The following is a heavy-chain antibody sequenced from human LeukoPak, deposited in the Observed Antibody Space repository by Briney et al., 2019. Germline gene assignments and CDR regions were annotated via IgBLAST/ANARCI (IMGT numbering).Heavy chain of an antibody. D-gene: IGHD1-26*01. CDR3: AKDPVGYSGSYFSYFQH. Sequence: GGSLRLSCGASGFTFSNYAMYWVRQAPGKGLEWVSGLTGGGDFTYYADSVKGRFTISRDNSKNTLYLQMNSLRAEDTAVYYCAKDPVGYSGSYFSYFQHWGQGTLVTVSS. J-gene: IGHJ1*01. V-gene: IGHV3-23*01. CDR1: GFTFSNYA. CDR2: LTGGGDFT.